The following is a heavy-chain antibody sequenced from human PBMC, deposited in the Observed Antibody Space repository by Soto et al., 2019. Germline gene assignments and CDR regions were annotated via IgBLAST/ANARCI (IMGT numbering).Heavy chain of an antibody. Sequence: KPSETLSLTCTVSGGSISSSSYYWGWIRQPPGKGLEWIGSIYYSGSTYYNPSLKSRVTISVDTSKNQFSLKLSSVTAADTAVYYCARQHNYGDYFDYWGQGTLVTVSS. D-gene: IGHD4-17*01. CDR2: IYYSGST. V-gene: IGHV4-39*01. CDR3: ARQHNYGDYFDY. CDR1: GGSISSSSYY. J-gene: IGHJ4*02.